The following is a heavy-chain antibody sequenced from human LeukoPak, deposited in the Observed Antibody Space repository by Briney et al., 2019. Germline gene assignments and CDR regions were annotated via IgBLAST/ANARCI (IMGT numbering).Heavy chain of an antibody. Sequence: PSETLSLTCSVSGGSISSYYWSWMRQPAGGGLEWIVRIYTSGSTNYNPSLKSRVTMSVDRSKNQFSLKLSSVTAADTAVYYCARDGGYCSSTSCYSACDYWGQGTLVTVSS. V-gene: IGHV4-4*07. CDR1: GGSISSYY. CDR3: ARDGGYCSSTSCYSACDY. J-gene: IGHJ4*02. D-gene: IGHD2-2*01. CDR2: IYTSGST.